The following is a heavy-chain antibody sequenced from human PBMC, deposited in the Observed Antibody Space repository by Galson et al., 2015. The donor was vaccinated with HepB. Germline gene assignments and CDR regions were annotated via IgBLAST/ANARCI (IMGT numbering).Heavy chain of an antibody. J-gene: IGHJ6*02. Sequence: SLRLSCAASGFTFSSYGMHWVRQAPGKGLECVAVISYDGSNKYYADSVKGRFTISRDNSKNTLYLKMNSLRAEDTAVYDCAKDKQWLSYYYYGIDVWGQGTTVTVSS. CDR3: AKDKQWLSYYYYGIDV. CDR1: GFTFSSYG. D-gene: IGHD6-19*01. V-gene: IGHV3-30*18. CDR2: ISYDGSNK.